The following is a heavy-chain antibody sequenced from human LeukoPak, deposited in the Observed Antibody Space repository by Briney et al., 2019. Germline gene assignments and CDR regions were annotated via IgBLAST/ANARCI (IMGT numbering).Heavy chain of an antibody. CDR3: ARRTTGWYYFDY. Sequence: GESLKISCQGSGYSFTSYWIAWVRQLPGKGLEWMGIIYPGDSSTRYSPSFQGQVTISADKSISTAYLQWSSLKTSDTAMYYCARRTTGWYYFDYWGQGTLVTVSS. J-gene: IGHJ4*02. D-gene: IGHD6-19*01. CDR1: GYSFTSYW. V-gene: IGHV5-51*01. CDR2: IYPGDSST.